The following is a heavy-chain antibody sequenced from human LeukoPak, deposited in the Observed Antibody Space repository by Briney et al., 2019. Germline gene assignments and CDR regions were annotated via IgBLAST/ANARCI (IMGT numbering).Heavy chain of an antibody. D-gene: IGHD3-22*01. CDR1: GGSIGPYY. J-gene: IGHJ4*02. V-gene: IGHV4-59*01. CDR3: ARGDLSGYYTRVGAQFNY. CDR2: IYYSGST. Sequence: SETLSLTCTVSGGSIGPYYWSWIRQPPGKGLEWIGYIYYSGSTNYNPSLKSRVTISVDTSKNQFSLKLSSVTAADTAVYYCARGDLSGYYTRVGAQFNYWGQGTLVTVSS.